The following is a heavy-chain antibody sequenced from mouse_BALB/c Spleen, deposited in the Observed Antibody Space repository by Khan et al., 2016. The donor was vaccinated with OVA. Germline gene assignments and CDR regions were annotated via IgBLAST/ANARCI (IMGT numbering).Heavy chain of an antibody. J-gene: IGHJ1*01. CDR3: ARNGDYVHWYFDV. Sequence: QVQLKQSGPGLVQPSQSLSITCTVSGFSLTSYGVHWVRQSPGKGLEWLGVIWSGGTTDYNAAFISRLSISKDNSKSQVLFKMNSLQANDTAIYYCARNGDYVHWYFDVWGAGTTVTVSS. V-gene: IGHV2-2*02. CDR2: IWSGGTT. CDR1: GFSLTSYG. D-gene: IGHD2-13*01.